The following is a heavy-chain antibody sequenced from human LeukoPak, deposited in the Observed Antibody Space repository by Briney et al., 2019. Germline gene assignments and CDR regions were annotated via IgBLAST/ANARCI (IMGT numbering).Heavy chain of an antibody. D-gene: IGHD1-26*01. Sequence: SQTLSLTCTVSGGSISSGGYYWSWIRQPPGKGLEWIGYIYHSGSTYYNPSLKSRVTISVDRSKNQFSLKLSSVTAADTAVYYCAGLDSGSCWWFDPWGQGTLVTVSS. J-gene: IGHJ5*02. CDR3: AGLDSGSCWWFDP. CDR1: GGSISSGGYY. V-gene: IGHV4-30-2*01. CDR2: IYHSGST.